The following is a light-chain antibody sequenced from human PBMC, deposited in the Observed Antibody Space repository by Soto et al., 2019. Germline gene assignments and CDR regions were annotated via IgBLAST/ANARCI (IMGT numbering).Light chain of an antibody. V-gene: IGLV3-21*04. CDR3: QVWDSSSDHPV. Sequence: VLTQPPSVSVAPGKTARITCGGNNIGSKSVHWYQQKPGQAPVLVIYYDSDRPSGIPERFSGSNSGNTATLTISRVEAGDEADYYCQVWDSSSDHPVFGTGTKLTVL. CDR1: NIGSKS. CDR2: YDS. J-gene: IGLJ1*01.